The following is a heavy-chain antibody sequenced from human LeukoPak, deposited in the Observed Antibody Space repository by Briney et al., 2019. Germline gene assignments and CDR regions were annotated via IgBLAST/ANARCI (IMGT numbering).Heavy chain of an antibody. V-gene: IGHV4-4*07. J-gene: IGHJ5*02. Sequence: SETLSLTCTVSGGSISSYYWSWIRQPAGKGLEWIGRIYYSGSTNYNPSLKSRVTISVDTSKSQFSLKLSSVTAADTAVYYCARDNYCSGGSCYGGFDPWGQGTLVTVSS. CDR2: IYYSGST. CDR1: GGSISSYY. CDR3: ARDNYCSGGSCYGGFDP. D-gene: IGHD2-15*01.